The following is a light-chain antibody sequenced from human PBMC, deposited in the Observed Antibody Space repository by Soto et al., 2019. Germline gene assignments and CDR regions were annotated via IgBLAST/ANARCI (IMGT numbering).Light chain of an antibody. J-gene: IGLJ2*01. V-gene: IGLV2-11*01. Sequence: QSALTQARSVSGSPGQSVTISCTGTSSDVGGYNYVSWYQQHPGKAPKLMIFDVSKRPSGVPDRFSGSKSGNTASLTISGLQAEDEADYYCCSYAGSYNVVFGGGTKLTVL. CDR1: SSDVGGYNY. CDR3: CSYAGSYNVV. CDR2: DVS.